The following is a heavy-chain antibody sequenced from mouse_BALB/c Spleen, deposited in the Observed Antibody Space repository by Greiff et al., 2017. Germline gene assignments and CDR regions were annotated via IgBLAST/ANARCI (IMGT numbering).Heavy chain of an antibody. V-gene: IGHV1-4*01. D-gene: IGHD2-2*01. Sequence: VKVVESGAELARPGASVKMSCKASGYTFTSYTMHWVKQRPGQGLEWIGYINPSSGYTNYNQKFKDKATLTADKSSSTAYMQLSSLTSEDSAVYYCARNGCFDYWGQGTTLTVSS. CDR3: ARNGCFDY. CDR2: INPSSGYT. J-gene: IGHJ2*01. CDR1: GYTFTSYT.